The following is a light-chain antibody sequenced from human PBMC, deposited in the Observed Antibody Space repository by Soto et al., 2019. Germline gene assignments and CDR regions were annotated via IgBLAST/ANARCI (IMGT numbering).Light chain of an antibody. V-gene: IGLV2-14*01. Sequence: QSALTQPASVSGSPGQSITISCTGTSSDVGGYKFVSWYQHHPGKAPKLIIYEVSNRPSGVSNRFSGSESGNTASLTISGLQAEDEADYYCSSYTSSSTLVFGGGTKVTVL. CDR1: SSDVGGYKF. CDR3: SSYTSSSTLV. J-gene: IGLJ2*01. CDR2: EVS.